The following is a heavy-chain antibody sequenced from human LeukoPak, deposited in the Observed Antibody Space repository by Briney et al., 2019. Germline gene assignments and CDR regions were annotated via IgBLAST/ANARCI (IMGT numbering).Heavy chain of an antibody. CDR1: GFIFSNAW. CDR3: ARTTVLGATRWFDP. CDR2: IFSGGST. Sequence: PGGSLRLSCAASGFIFSNAWMSWVRQAPGKGLKWVSIIFSGGSTYYADSVRGRFTISRDNSKNTVYLQINSLRAEDTGIYYCARTTVLGATRWFDPWGQGTLVTVSS. D-gene: IGHD1-26*01. J-gene: IGHJ5*02. V-gene: IGHV3-66*01.